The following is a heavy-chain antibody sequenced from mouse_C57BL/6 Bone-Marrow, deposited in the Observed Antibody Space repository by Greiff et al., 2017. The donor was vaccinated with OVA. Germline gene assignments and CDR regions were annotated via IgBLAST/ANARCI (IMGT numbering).Heavy chain of an antibody. J-gene: IGHJ4*01. V-gene: IGHV1-59*01. Sequence: QVQLQQPGAELVRPGTSVTLSCKASGYTFTSYWMHWVKQRPGQGLEWIGVIDPSDSYTNYNQKFKGKATLTVDTSSSTAYMQLSSLTSEDSAVYYFARDYDYDEGWAMDYWGQGTSVTVSS. CDR1: GYTFTSYW. CDR2: IDPSDSYT. CDR3: ARDYDYDEGWAMDY. D-gene: IGHD2-4*01.